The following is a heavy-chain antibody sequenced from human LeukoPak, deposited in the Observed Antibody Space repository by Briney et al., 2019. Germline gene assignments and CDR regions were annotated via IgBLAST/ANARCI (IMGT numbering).Heavy chain of an antibody. D-gene: IGHD6-13*01. CDR3: ARDLWQQQPADDAFDI. V-gene: IGHV4-4*07. CDR1: GGSISSYY. CDR2: IYTSGST. J-gene: IGHJ3*02. Sequence: PSETLSLTCTVSGGSISSYYWSWIRQPAGKGLEWTGRIYTSGSTNYNPSLKSRVTMSVDTSKNQFSLKLSSVTAADTAVYYCARDLWQQQPADDAFDIWGQGTMVTVSS.